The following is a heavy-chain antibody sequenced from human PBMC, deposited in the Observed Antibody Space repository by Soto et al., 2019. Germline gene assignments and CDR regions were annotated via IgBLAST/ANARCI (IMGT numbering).Heavy chain of an antibody. J-gene: IGHJ3*02. CDR3: ARINYYDSSGYYSGDAFDI. CDR2: IDWDDDK. Sequence: SGPTLVNPTQTLTLTCTFSGFSLSTSGMRVSWIRQPPGKALEWLARIDWDDDKFYSTPLKTRLTISKDTSKNQVVLTMTNMDPVDTATYYCARINYYDSSGYYSGDAFDIWGQGTMVTVS. V-gene: IGHV2-70*04. CDR1: GFSLSTSGMR. D-gene: IGHD3-22*01.